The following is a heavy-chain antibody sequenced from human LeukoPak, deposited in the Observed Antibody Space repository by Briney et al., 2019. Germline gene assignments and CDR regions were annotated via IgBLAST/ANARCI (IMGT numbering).Heavy chain of an antibody. V-gene: IGHV3-30-3*01. J-gene: IGHJ4*02. CDR1: GFTFSSYA. CDR2: ISYDGSNK. Sequence: PGRSLRLSCAASGFTFSSYAMHWVRQAPGKGLEWVAFISYDGSNKYYADSVKGRLTISRDNSKNTLYLQMNSLRAEDTAVYCCARVVGAMDYWGQGTLVTVSS. D-gene: IGHD1-26*01. CDR3: ARVVGAMDY.